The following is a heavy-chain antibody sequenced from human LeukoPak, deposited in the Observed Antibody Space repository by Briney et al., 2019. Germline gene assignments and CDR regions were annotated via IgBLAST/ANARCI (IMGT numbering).Heavy chain of an antibody. V-gene: IGHV4-59*12. D-gene: IGHD6-13*01. Sequence: SETLSLTCTVSGVSINSYYWAWIRQPPGKGLELIGHIYYNGNTNYNPSLKSRVTMSVDTSKKQFSLKLTSVTAADTAVYYCSRFGQQKLVRGYYYYMDVWGKGTTVTVSS. CDR2: IYYNGNT. J-gene: IGHJ6*03. CDR3: SRFGQQKLVRGYYYYMDV. CDR1: GVSINSYY.